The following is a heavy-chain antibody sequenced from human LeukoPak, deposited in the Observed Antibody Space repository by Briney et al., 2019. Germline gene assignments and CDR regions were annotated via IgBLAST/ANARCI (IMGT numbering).Heavy chain of an antibody. V-gene: IGHV4-61*02. D-gene: IGHD5-12*01. Sequence: SETLSLTCTVSGGSISSGSYYWSGIRQPAGKGLEWIGRIYTSGSTNYNPSLKSRVTISVDTSKNQFSLKLSSVTAADTAVYYCARAVSGYHRPAFDIWGQGTMVTVSS. J-gene: IGHJ3*02. CDR3: ARAVSGYHRPAFDI. CDR2: IYTSGST. CDR1: GGSISSGSYY.